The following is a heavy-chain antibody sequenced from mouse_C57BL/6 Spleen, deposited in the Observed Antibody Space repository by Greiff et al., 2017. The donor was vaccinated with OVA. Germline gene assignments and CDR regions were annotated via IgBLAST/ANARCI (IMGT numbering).Heavy chain of an antibody. V-gene: IGHV1-64*01. D-gene: IGHD1-1*01. J-gene: IGHJ4*01. CDR3: ARDYGSRMDAMDY. CDR2: IHPNSGST. Sequence: VQLQQPGAELVKPGASVKLSCKASGYTFTSYWMHWVKQRPGQGLEWIGMIHPNSGSTKYNEKFKSKATLTVDKSSSTAYMQLSSLTSEDSAVYYCARDYGSRMDAMDYWGQGTSVTVSS. CDR1: GYTFTSYW.